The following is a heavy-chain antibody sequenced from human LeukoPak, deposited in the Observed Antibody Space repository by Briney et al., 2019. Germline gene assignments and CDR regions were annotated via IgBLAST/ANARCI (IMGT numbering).Heavy chain of an antibody. CDR3: AKGDYYDNRVDY. D-gene: IGHD3-22*01. CDR2: ISGSGGNT. V-gene: IGHV3-23*01. J-gene: IGHJ4*02. Sequence: GGSLRLSCVASGFTFSLYGMSWVRQAPGKGLEWVSAISGSGGNTYYADSVKGRFTISRDNSKNTLFLQMNSLRAEDTAVYYCAKGDYYDNRVDYWGQGTLVTVSS. CDR1: GFTFSLYG.